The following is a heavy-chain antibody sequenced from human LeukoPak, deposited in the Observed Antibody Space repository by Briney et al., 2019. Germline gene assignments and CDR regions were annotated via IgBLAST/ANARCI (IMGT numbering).Heavy chain of an antibody. CDR3: ARGAYSSGSYYFDH. CDR1: VGTFSSYA. CDR2: IIPMFGTA. J-gene: IGHJ4*02. V-gene: IGHV1-69*01. D-gene: IGHD6-19*01. Sequence: SVKVSCKASVGTFSSYAITWVRQAPGQGLEWMGGIIPMFGTADYAQKFQGRVTITADESTSTAYMQLSSLRSEDTAVYYCARGAYSSGSYYFDHWGQGTLVTVSS.